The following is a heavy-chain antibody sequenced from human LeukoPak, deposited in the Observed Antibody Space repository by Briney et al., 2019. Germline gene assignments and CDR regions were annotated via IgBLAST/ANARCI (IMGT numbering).Heavy chain of an antibody. J-gene: IGHJ3*02. V-gene: IGHV3-30-3*01. CDR1: GFTFGSYA. CDR3: ATGAVVVTASDAFDI. Sequence: GGSLRLSCAASGFTFGSYAMHWVRQAPGKGLEWVAVISYDGSNKYYADSVKGRFTISRDNSKNTLYLQMNSLRAEDTAVYYCATGAVVVTASDAFDIWGQGTMVTVSS. D-gene: IGHD2-21*02. CDR2: ISYDGSNK.